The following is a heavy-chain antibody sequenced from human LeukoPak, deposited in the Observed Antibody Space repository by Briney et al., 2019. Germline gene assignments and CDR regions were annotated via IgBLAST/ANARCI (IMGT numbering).Heavy chain of an antibody. CDR3: ARGSGNYLFDY. CDR1: GYTFTAYY. V-gene: IGHV1-2*02. J-gene: IGHJ4*02. D-gene: IGHD1-26*01. Sequence: GSVKVSFKASGYTFTAYYIQWVRQAPGQGLEWMGWINPNTGDTDYAQKFQVRVTVTRDTSISTSYMELSSLRSDDTAVYYCARGSGNYLFDYWGQGTLLTVSS. CDR2: INPNTGDT.